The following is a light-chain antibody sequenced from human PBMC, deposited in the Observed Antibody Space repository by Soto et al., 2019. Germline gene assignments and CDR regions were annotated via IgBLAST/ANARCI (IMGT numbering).Light chain of an antibody. CDR1: SSDVGGYNY. J-gene: IGLJ2*01. V-gene: IGLV2-14*01. CDR2: EVS. Sequence: QSVLTQPASVSGSPGQSITISCTGTSSDVGGYNYVSWYQQHPGKAPKLMIYEVSNRPSGVSHRFSGSKSGNTASLTISGLQAEDAADYYCSSYTSSSTVVFGGGTQLTVL. CDR3: SSYTSSSTVV.